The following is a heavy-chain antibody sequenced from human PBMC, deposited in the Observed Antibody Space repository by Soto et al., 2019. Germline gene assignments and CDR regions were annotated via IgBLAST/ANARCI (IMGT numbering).Heavy chain of an antibody. CDR2: IYYSGST. J-gene: IGHJ5*02. V-gene: IGHV4-31*03. Sequence: QVQLQESGPGLVKPSQTLSLTCTVSGGSISGGGYYWSWIRQHPGKGLEWIGYIYYSGSTYYNPSLKSRVTISVDTSKNQFSLKLSSVTAADTAVYYCARGDGYGSGWGWFDPWGQGTLVTVSS. CDR1: GGSISGGGYY. D-gene: IGHD3-10*01. CDR3: ARGDGYGSGWGWFDP.